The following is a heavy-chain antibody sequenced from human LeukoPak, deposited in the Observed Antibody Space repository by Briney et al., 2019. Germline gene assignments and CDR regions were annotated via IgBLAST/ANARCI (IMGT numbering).Heavy chain of an antibody. J-gene: IGHJ4*02. V-gene: IGHV3-23*01. D-gene: IGHD3-9*01. CDR1: AFTFSSYD. Sequence: PGGSLRLSCAASAFTFSSYDMNWVRQAPGKGLEWVSHISDNGGSTDYADSVKGRFTISRDNSKKTLYLHMNSLRAEDTAVYYCARRTILTAPLDYWGQGTLVTVSP. CDR3: ARRTILTAPLDY. CDR2: ISDNGGST.